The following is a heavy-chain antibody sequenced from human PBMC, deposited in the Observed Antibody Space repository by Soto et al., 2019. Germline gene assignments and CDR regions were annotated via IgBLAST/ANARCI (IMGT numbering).Heavy chain of an antibody. J-gene: IGHJ4*02. CDR3: AHRGGATVGLYYFDY. V-gene: IGHV2-5*01. CDR2: IYWHDDK. Sequence: QITLKESGPTLVKPTQTLTLTCTFSGFSLSTTGVGVCWIRQPPGKALEWLALIYWHDDKRYSLSLKSRLTITKDTTKNQVVLTMPNRDPVDTSTYYCAHRGGATVGLYYFDYMGQGALVTVSS. CDR1: GFSLSTTGVG. D-gene: IGHD3-16*01.